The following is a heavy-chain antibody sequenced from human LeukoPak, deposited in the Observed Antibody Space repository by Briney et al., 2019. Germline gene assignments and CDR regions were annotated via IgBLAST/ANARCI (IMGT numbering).Heavy chain of an antibody. CDR2: IYYSGYT. V-gene: IGHV4-59*01. CDR3: ARTTMVRGTYYMDV. J-gene: IGHJ6*03. CDR1: GGSISSYY. Sequence: PSETLSLTCTVSGGSISSYYWSWIRQPPGKGLEWIGYIYYSGYTNYNPSLKSRVTISVDTPKNQFSLKLSSVTAADTAVYYCARTTMVRGTYYMDVWGKGTTVTISS. D-gene: IGHD3-10*01.